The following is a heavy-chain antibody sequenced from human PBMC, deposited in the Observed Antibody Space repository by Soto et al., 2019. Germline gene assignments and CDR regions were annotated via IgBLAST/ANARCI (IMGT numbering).Heavy chain of an antibody. J-gene: IGHJ4*02. V-gene: IGHV4-30-2*01. CDR2: IYHSGST. CDR3: ARASTTVTTIDY. CDR1: GGSISSGGYS. D-gene: IGHD4-17*01. Sequence: PSETLSLTCAVSGGSISSGGYSWSWIRQPPGKGLEWIGYIYHSGSTYYNPSLKSRVTISVDRSKNQFSLKLSSVTAADTAVYYCARASTTVTTIDYSGQGTLVTVSS.